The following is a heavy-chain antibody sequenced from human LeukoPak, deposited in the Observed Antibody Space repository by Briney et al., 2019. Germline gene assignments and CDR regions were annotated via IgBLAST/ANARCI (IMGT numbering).Heavy chain of an antibody. V-gene: IGHV1-69*01. CDR2: IIPIFGTA. CDR1: GGTFSSYA. J-gene: IGHJ4*02. D-gene: IGHD3-22*01. CDR3: ARSEGGYYDSSGYSMAEY. Sequence: GSSVKVSCKASGGTFSSYAISWVRQAPGQGLEWMGGIIPIFGTANYAQKFQGRATITADESTSTAYMELSSLRSEDTAVYYCARSEGGYYDSSGYSMAEYWGQGTLVTVSS.